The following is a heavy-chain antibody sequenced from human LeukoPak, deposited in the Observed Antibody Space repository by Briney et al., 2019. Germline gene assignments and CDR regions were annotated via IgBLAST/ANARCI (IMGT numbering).Heavy chain of an antibody. CDR1: GYTFTGYY. CDR3: ARMKGYCSGGSCVSDP. CDR2: INPNSGGT. V-gene: IGHV1-2*02. Sequence: GASVKVSCKASGYTFTGYYMHWVRQAPGQGLEWMGWINPNSGGTNYAQKFEGRVTMTRDTSISTAYMELSRLRSDDTAVYYCARMKGYCSGGSCVSDPWGQGTLVTVSS. J-gene: IGHJ5*02. D-gene: IGHD2-15*01.